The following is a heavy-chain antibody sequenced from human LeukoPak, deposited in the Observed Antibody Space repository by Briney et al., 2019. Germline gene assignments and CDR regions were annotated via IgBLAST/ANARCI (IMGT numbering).Heavy chain of an antibody. J-gene: IGHJ6*03. Sequence: SETLSLTCGVYGGSSSGYFWSWIRQPPGKGLEWIGEINHSGSTNYNPSLKSRVTISIDTSKNQFSLKLSSVTAADTAVYYCARAVGSGSFQTYYYYMDVWGKGTTVTISS. CDR2: INHSGST. CDR1: GGSSSGYF. CDR3: ARAVGSGSFQTYYYYMDV. V-gene: IGHV4-34*01. D-gene: IGHD3-10*01.